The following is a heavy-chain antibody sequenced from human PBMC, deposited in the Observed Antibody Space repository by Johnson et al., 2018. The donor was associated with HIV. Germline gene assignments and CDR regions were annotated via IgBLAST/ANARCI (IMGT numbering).Heavy chain of an antibody. CDR3: VKGDEVVAATSGFDI. V-gene: IGHV3-30*02. D-gene: IGHD2-15*01. CDR1: GFTFSKYG. J-gene: IGHJ3*02. CDR2: IRYDGSSR. Sequence: QVQLVESGGGVVQPGKSVRLSCAASGFTFSKYGMHWVRQAPGTGLDWVAFIRYDGSSRYYANSVKGRFTISRDNSKSTLYLQMNSLRPEDTAVYYCVKGDEVVAATSGFDIWGQGTMVTVSS.